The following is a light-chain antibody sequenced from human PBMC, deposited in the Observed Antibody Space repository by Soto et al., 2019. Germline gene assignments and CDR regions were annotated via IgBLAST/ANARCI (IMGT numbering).Light chain of an antibody. CDR3: QQYGSSPRT. V-gene: IGKV3-20*01. J-gene: IGKJ1*01. Sequence: EIMLTQSPDTLSLSPGESATLSCRASQSVRSSYLAWYQQTPGQTPRLLIYAASSRATGIPDRFNGSGSGTDFSLTISRLEAEDFAVYYCQQYGSSPRTFGQGTKVDIK. CDR2: AAS. CDR1: QSVRSSY.